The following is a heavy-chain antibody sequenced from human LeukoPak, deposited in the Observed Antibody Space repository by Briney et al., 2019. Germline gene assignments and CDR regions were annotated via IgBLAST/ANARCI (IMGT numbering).Heavy chain of an antibody. CDR1: GFTFSNYA. J-gene: IGHJ4*02. CDR3: AKRGSGTDRYFDY. V-gene: IGHV3-23*01. Sequence: PGGSLRLSCAASGFTFSNYAMTWVRQAPGKGLEWVSTISGGGGSTYYADSVKGRFTISRDNAKNSVSLQMNSLRPEDTALYYCAKRGSGTDRYFDYWGQGTLVTVSS. D-gene: IGHD3-10*01. CDR2: ISGGGGST.